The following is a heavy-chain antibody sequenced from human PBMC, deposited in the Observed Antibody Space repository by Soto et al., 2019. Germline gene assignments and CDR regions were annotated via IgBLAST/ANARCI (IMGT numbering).Heavy chain of an antibody. CDR2: ISGSGSNP. Sequence: EVQVLESGGGLVQPGGSLRLSCAASGFTFSSYAMSWVRQAPGQGLEWVSAISGSGSNPYYADSVKGRFTTSRDNSKNTLYLQINSLRAEDTALYYCAKTASMTIRDGFYHWGQGTLVTVSS. J-gene: IGHJ4*02. D-gene: IGHD4-17*01. CDR3: AKTASMTIRDGFYH. CDR1: GFTFSSYA. V-gene: IGHV3-23*01.